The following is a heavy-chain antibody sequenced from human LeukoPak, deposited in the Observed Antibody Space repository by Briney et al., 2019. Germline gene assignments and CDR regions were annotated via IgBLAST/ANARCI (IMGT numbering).Heavy chain of an antibody. CDR2: ITSSSSSM. J-gene: IGHJ4*02. Sequence: GGSLRLSCAASGFTFSSYSMNWVRQAPGRGLEWISYITSSSSSMYYADSVKGRFTISRDNAKNSLYLQMNSLRAEDTAVYYCARVSGSYGDSAYWGQGTLVTVSS. V-gene: IGHV3-48*04. CDR1: GFTFSSYS. D-gene: IGHD1-26*01. CDR3: ARVSGSYGDSAY.